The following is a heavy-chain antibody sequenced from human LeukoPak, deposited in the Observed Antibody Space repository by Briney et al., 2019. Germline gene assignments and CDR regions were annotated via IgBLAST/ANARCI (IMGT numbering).Heavy chain of an antibody. CDR1: GGSFSGYY. CDR3: ARGPKEGIAARDMSAYFDY. CDR2: INHSGST. D-gene: IGHD6-6*01. V-gene: IGHV4-34*01. J-gene: IGHJ4*02. Sequence: SETLSLTCAVYGGSFSGYYWSWIRQPPGKGLEWIGEINHSGSTNYNPSLKSRVTISVDTSKNQFSLKLSSVTAADTAVYYCARGPKEGIAARDMSAYFDYWGQPTLVTVSS.